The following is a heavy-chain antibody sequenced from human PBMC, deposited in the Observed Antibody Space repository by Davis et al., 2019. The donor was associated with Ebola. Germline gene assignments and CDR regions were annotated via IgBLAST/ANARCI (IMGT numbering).Heavy chain of an antibody. J-gene: IGHJ3*01. V-gene: IGHV3-15*01. CDR2: MKGKTDGWTT. Sequence: PGGSLRLSCAASGFTLTNAWMSWVRQAPGKGLEWVGRMKGKTDGWTTRYAAPAKGRFTISRDDSKNTLFLQMDSLKTEDTAVYHCTTRTAVTDVHAFDVWGQGTMVAVSP. D-gene: IGHD6-19*01. CDR3: TTRTAVTDVHAFDV. CDR1: GFTLTNAW.